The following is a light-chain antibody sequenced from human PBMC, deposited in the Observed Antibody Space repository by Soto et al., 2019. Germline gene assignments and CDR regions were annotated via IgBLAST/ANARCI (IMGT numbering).Light chain of an antibody. CDR2: AAS. Sequence: DIQMTQSPSSLSASVGDRVTITCRASQSVSNYLDWYQQQPGKAPRLLIYAASTMHSGVPSRFSGSRFGTDFTLTISSLQPEDFATYFCHQSYSAVSFTFGPGTKVDIK. CDR1: QSVSNY. V-gene: IGKV1-39*01. CDR3: HQSYSAVSFT. J-gene: IGKJ3*01.